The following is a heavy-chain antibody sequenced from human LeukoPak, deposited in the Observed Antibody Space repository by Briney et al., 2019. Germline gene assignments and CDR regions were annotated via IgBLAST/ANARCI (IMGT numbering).Heavy chain of an antibody. J-gene: IGHJ3*02. CDR1: GGSISSYY. V-gene: IGHV4-59*01. CDR3: ARHSDYSSSWYGGAFDI. D-gene: IGHD6-13*01. CDR2: IYYSGST. Sequence: SETLSLTCTVSGGSISSYYWSWIRQPPGKGLEWIGYIYYSGSTNYNPSLKSRVTISVDTSKNQFSLKLSSVTAADTAVYYCARHSDYSSSWYGGAFDIWGQGTMVTVSS.